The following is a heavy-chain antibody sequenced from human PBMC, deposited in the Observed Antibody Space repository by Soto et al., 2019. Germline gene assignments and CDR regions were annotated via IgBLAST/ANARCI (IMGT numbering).Heavy chain of an antibody. Sequence: SETMSLTCTVSGGSISSYYWSWIRQPPGKGLEWIGYIYYSGSTNYDPSLKSRVTISVDTSKNQFSLKLSSVTAADTAVYYCARARHARYNWCDHWGQGTPVTV. J-gene: IGHJ5*02. V-gene: IGHV4-59*01. CDR3: ARARHARYNWCDH. CDR1: GGSISSYY. CDR2: IYYSGST.